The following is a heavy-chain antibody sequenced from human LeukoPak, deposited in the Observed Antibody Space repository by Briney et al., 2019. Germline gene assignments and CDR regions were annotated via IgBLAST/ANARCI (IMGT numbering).Heavy chain of an antibody. CDR2: IYYSGST. CDR3: ARSATQCSSTSCYYYFDY. J-gene: IGHJ4*02. V-gene: IGHV4-59*11. D-gene: IGHD2-2*01. Sequence: SETLSLTCTVSGGSISSHYWSWIRQPPGKGLEWIGYIYYSGSTNYNPSLKSRVTISVDTSKNQFSLKLSSVTAADTAVYYCARSATQCSSTSCYYYFDYWGQGTLVTVSP. CDR1: GGSISSHY.